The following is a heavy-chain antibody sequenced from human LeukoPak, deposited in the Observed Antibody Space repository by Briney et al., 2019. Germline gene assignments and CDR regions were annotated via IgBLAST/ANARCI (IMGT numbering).Heavy chain of an antibody. D-gene: IGHD6-19*01. V-gene: IGHV1-69*13. CDR3: ARFRPVRPNSGWYGAPFYYGMDV. CDR1: GYTFTGYY. Sequence: SVKVSCKASGYTFTGYYMHWVRQAPGQGLEWMGGIIPIFGTANYAQKFQGRVTITADESTSTAYMELSSLRSEDTAVFYCARFRPVRPNSGWYGAPFYYGMDVWGQGTTVTVSS. J-gene: IGHJ6*02. CDR2: IIPIFGTA.